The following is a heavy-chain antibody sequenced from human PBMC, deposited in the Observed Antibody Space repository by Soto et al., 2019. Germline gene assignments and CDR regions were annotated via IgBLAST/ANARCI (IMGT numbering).Heavy chain of an antibody. CDR3: AVNPYYDILTGYYNWFDP. D-gene: IGHD3-9*01. J-gene: IGHJ5*02. CDR2: ISGSGGST. Sequence: EVQLLESGGGLVQPGGSLRLSCAASGFTFSSYAMSWVRQALGKGLEWVSAISGSGGSTYYADSVKGRFTISRDNSKNTLYLQMNSLRAEDTAVYYCAVNPYYDILTGYYNWFDPWGQGTLVTVSS. CDR1: GFTFSSYA. V-gene: IGHV3-23*01.